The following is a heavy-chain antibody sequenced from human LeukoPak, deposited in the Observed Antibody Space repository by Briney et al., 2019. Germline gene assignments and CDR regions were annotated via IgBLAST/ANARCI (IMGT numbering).Heavy chain of an antibody. CDR3: ARDGGYSYGYGFDY. Sequence: PSQTLSLTCTVSGDSISSGDYYWSWIRQPAGKGLEWIGRISSSGSTNYNPSLKSRVTISVDTSKNQFSLKLSSVTAADTAVYYCARDGGYSYGYGFDYWGQGTLVTVSS. CDR1: GDSISSGDYY. J-gene: IGHJ4*02. V-gene: IGHV4-61*02. CDR2: ISSSGST. D-gene: IGHD5-18*01.